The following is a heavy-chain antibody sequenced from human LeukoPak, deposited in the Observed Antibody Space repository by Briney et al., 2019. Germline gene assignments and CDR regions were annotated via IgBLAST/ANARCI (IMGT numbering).Heavy chain of an antibody. V-gene: IGHV4-39*07. J-gene: IGHJ4*02. CDR1: GGSISSSSYY. Sequence: SETLSLTCTVSGGSISSSSYYWGWIRQPPEKGLEWIGSIYYSGSTYYNPSLKSRVTISVDTSKNQFSLKLSSVTAADTAVYYCTSGLYSSYYDYWGQGTLVTVSS. D-gene: IGHD6-13*01. CDR2: IYYSGST. CDR3: TSGLYSSYYDY.